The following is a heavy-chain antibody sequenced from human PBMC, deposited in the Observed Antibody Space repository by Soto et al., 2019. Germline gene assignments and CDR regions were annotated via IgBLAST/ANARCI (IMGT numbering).Heavy chain of an antibody. J-gene: IGHJ6*02. Sequence: GGSLRLSCAASGFTVSTNYTSWVRQAPGKGLEWVSLIYSDGTTYYADSVKGRFTISRDNSKNMLYLQMNSLRAEDTAVYYCARDRSGSSGYYGMDVWGQGTTVTVSS. CDR3: ARDRSGSSGYYGMDV. CDR1: GFTVSTNY. V-gene: IGHV3-53*01. D-gene: IGHD3-10*01. CDR2: IYSDGTT.